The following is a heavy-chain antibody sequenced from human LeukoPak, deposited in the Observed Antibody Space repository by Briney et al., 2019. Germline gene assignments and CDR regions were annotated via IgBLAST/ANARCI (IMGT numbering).Heavy chain of an antibody. D-gene: IGHD5-24*01. Sequence: GGSLRLSCAASGFTFSSYVMHWVRQAPGKGLEWVAIISYDGSNEYYADSVKGRFTISRDNSKNTMYLQMNSLRAEDTAVYYCAKDKGQRWLQFRGFGAFDIWGQGTMITVSS. V-gene: IGHV3-30*04. CDR2: ISYDGSNE. CDR1: GFTFSSYV. J-gene: IGHJ3*02. CDR3: AKDKGQRWLQFRGFGAFDI.